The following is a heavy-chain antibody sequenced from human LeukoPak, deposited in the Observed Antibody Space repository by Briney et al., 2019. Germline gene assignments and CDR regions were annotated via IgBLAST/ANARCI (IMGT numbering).Heavy chain of an antibody. CDR3: ARTDSSGYYSVY. Sequence: SETLSLTCTVSGDSISSGGYYWSWIRQHPGKGLEWIGYIYYSGSTYYNPSLKSRVTISVDTSKNQFSLKLSSVTAADTAVYYCARTDSSGYYSVYWGQGTLVTVSS. V-gene: IGHV4-31*03. J-gene: IGHJ4*02. D-gene: IGHD3-22*01. CDR2: IYYSGST. CDR1: GDSISSGGYY.